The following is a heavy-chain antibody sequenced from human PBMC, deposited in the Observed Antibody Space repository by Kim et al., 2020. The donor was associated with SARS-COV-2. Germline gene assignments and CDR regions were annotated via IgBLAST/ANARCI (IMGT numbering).Heavy chain of an antibody. V-gene: IGHV3-74*01. CDR3: VRDYVWGSYRYFSYYGMDV. D-gene: IGHD3-16*02. Sequence: GRFTISRDNAKNTLYLQMNSLRAEDTAVYYCVRDYVWGSYRYFSYYGMDVWGQGTTVPVSS. J-gene: IGHJ6*02.